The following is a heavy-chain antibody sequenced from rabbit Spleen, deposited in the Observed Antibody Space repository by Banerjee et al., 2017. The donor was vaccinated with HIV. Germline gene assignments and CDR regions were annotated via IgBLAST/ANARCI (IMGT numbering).Heavy chain of an antibody. CDR3: ARAIVPWLGLTRLDL. CDR2: IYAGSSGTT. V-gene: IGHV1S45*01. CDR1: GFSFSSGYW. Sequence: QEQLEESGGDLVKPEGSLTLTCTASGFSFSSGYWICWVRQAPGKGLEWIGCIYAGSSGTTYYASWTKGRFTISSDNAQSTVDLKMTSLTAADTATYFCARAIVPWLGLTRLDLWGPGTLVTVS. J-gene: IGHJ3*01. D-gene: IGHD4-1*01.